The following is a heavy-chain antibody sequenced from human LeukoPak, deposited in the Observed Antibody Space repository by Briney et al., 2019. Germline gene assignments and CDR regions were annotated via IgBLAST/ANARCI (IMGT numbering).Heavy chain of an antibody. Sequence: LGGSLRLSCAASGFIFSGSAMNWVRQAPGKGLEWVSSINGVSSHIYYADSVKGRFTIYRDNAKNSLYLQMNSLRADDTALYYCARGPYDRSGYRFDYWGQGTLVTVSS. CDR2: INGVSSHI. J-gene: IGHJ4*02. V-gene: IGHV3-21*06. CDR1: GFIFSGSA. CDR3: ARGPYDRSGYRFDY. D-gene: IGHD3-22*01.